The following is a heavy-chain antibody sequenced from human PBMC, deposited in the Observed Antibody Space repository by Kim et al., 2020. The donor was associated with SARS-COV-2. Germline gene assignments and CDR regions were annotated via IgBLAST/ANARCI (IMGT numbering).Heavy chain of an antibody. J-gene: IGHJ4*02. CDR2: ISGSGGST. CDR3: AKDLGGYSSSSL. V-gene: IGHV3-23*01. Sequence: GGSLRLSCAASGFTFRSYAMSWVRQAPGKGLEWVSAISGSGGSTYYADSVKVRFTISRDNSKNTLYLQMNSLRAEDTAVYYCAKDLGGYSSSSLWGQGTLVTVSS. CDR1: GFTFRSYA. D-gene: IGHD6-6*01.